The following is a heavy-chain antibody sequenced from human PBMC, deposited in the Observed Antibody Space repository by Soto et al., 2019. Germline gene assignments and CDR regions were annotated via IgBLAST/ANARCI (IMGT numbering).Heavy chain of an antibody. J-gene: IGHJ6*02. CDR1: GFPFSGSI. D-gene: IGHD1-26*01. CDR2: IRSKANNYAT. V-gene: IGHV3-73*01. CDR3: ARNLGAKYGMDV. Sequence: GGSLRLSCAGSGFPFSGSIIHWVRQAPGKGLEWVGRIRSKANNYATAIAASVQGRVTISREDSKNTAFLQMNSLKIEDTAVYFCARNLGAKYGMDVWGQGTTVTVSS.